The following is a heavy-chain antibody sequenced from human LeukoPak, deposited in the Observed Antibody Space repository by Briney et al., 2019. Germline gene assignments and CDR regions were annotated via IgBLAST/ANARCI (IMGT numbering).Heavy chain of an antibody. Sequence: GGSLRLSCAASGFTFSSYAMHWVSQAPGKGLEWVVVISYDGSNKYYADSVKGRFTISRDNSKNTLYLQMNSLRAEDTAVYYCARVSAIVGATTLDYWGQGTLVTVSS. CDR3: ARVSAIVGATTLDY. J-gene: IGHJ4*02. CDR2: ISYDGSNK. V-gene: IGHV3-30-3*01. CDR1: GFTFSSYA. D-gene: IGHD1-26*01.